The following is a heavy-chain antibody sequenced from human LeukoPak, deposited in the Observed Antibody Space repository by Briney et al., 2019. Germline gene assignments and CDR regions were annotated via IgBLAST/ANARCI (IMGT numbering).Heavy chain of an antibody. CDR3: ARQVTFGYAFAYYFDY. CDR2: IYYSGST. J-gene: IGHJ4*02. CDR1: GGSISSGGYY. Sequence: SQTLSLTCTVSGGSISSGGYYWSWIRQHPGKGLEWIGYIYYSGSTYYNPSLKSRVTISVDTSKNQFSLKLSSVTAADTAVYYCARQVTFGYAFAYYFDYWGQGSLVTVSS. D-gene: IGHD5-18*01. V-gene: IGHV4-31*03.